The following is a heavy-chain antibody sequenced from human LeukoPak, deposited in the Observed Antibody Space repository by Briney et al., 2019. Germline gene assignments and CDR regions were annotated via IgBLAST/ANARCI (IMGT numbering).Heavy chain of an antibody. CDR2: SHYSGIT. Sequence: SETLSLTCTVSGGAISSDDYYCTWIRQHPGKGLEWIGYSHYSGITDYNPSLQSRVTISVDTSQNHFSLHLTSVTAADTAVYYCARYTTLSTNWFDPWGQGTLVTVSS. D-gene: IGHD2/OR15-2a*01. V-gene: IGHV4-31*03. J-gene: IGHJ5*02. CDR1: GGAISSDDYY. CDR3: ARYTTLSTNWFDP.